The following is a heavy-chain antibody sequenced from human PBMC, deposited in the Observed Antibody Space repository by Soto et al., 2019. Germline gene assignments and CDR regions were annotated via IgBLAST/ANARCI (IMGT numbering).Heavy chain of an antibody. CDR2: ISYDGNNQ. Sequence: QEQLVESGGGVVQPGRSLRLSCAASEFTFSNYAMHWVRQAPGKGPEWVAVISYDGNNQYYADSVTGRFTISRDNSKNTLYLQMNSLRAEDTAVYYCARSFREGSMIGVIGDAFHIWGQGTIVTVSS. V-gene: IGHV3-30-3*01. D-gene: IGHD3-22*01. J-gene: IGHJ3*02. CDR1: EFTFSNYA. CDR3: ARSFREGSMIGVIGDAFHI.